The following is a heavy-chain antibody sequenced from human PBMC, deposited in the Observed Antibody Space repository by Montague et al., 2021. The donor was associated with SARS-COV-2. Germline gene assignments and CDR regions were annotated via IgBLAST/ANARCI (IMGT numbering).Heavy chain of an antibody. CDR1: GGSIGSHY. D-gene: IGHD6-25*01. J-gene: IGHJ5*02. V-gene: IGHV4-59*11. Sequence: SETLSLTCTVSGGSIGSHYWGWIRLPPGKGLEWVGHIYYTGITKYKSSLKSRVTISVDTSKNQLSLKLDSVTAAGTAVYYCARGSGSASATWFDPWGQGTLVTVSS. CDR3: ARGSGSASATWFDP. CDR2: IYYTGIT.